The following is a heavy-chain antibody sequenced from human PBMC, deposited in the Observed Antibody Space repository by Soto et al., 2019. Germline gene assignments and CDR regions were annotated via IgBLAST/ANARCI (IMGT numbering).Heavy chain of an antibody. J-gene: IGHJ3*02. CDR3: VKWVIRELLWFGELGAFDI. Sequence: GGSLRLSCSASGFTFSSYAMHWVRQAPGKGLEYVSAISSNGGSTYYADSVKGRFTISRDNSKNTLYLQMSSLRAEDTAVYYCVKWVIRELLWFGELGAFDIWGQGTMVTVSS. D-gene: IGHD3-10*01. CDR2: ISSNGGST. V-gene: IGHV3-64D*09. CDR1: GFTFSSYA.